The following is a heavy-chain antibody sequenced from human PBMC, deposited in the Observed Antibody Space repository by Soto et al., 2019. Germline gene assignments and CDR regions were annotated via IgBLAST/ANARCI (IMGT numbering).Heavy chain of an antibody. Sequence: LSLTCAVSGGSISSGGYSWSWIRQPPGKGLEWIGYIYHSGSTYYNPSLKSRVTISVDRSKNQFSLKLSSVTAADTAVYYCARSYDSSGYYYGAFDYWGQGTLVTVSS. CDR1: GGSISSGGYS. CDR3: ARSYDSSGYYYGAFDY. V-gene: IGHV4-30-2*01. CDR2: IYHSGST. D-gene: IGHD3-22*01. J-gene: IGHJ4*02.